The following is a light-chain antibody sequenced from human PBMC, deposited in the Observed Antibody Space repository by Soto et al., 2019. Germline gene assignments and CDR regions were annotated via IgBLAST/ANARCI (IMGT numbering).Light chain of an antibody. CDR3: MQGTFWPFT. CDR1: QSLVYSNGNTY. V-gene: IGKV2-30*01. Sequence: DVVMTQSPLSLPVTLGQPASISCRSSQSLVYSNGNTYLNWFHQRPGQSPRRLIYEVSNRDSGVPDRFSGSGSGTDFTLKISRVEAEDVGIYYCMQGTFWPFTLGPGTKVDVK. CDR2: EVS. J-gene: IGKJ3*01.